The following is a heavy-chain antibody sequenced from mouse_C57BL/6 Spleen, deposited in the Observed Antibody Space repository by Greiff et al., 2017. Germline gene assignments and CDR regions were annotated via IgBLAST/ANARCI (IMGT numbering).Heavy chain of an antibody. D-gene: IGHD2-3*01. CDR1: GYAFSSSW. Sequence: QVQLQQSGPELVKPGASVKISCKASGYAFSSSWMNWVKQRPGKGLEWIGRIYPGDGDTNYNGKFKGKATLTADKSSSTAYMQLSSLTSEDSAVXFCARSDGYPYYFDYWGQGTTLTVSS. J-gene: IGHJ2*01. CDR3: ARSDGYPYYFDY. CDR2: IYPGDGDT. V-gene: IGHV1-82*01.